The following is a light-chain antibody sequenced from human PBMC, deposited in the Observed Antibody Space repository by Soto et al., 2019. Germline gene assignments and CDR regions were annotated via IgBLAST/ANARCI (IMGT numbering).Light chain of an antibody. CDR1: QSVSIY. CDR3: QQRSDWPWT. CDR2: DAS. Sequence: EVVLTQSPATLSLSPGERATLSCRASQSVSIYLAWYRQKPGQAPRLLIYDASNRATGIPARFSGGGSGTDFTLTISNLEPEDFAVYYCQQRSDWPWTFGQGTKVDNK. J-gene: IGKJ1*01. V-gene: IGKV3-11*01.